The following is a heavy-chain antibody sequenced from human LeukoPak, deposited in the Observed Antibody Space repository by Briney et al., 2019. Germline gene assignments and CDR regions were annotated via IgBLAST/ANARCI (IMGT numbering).Heavy chain of an antibody. Sequence: ASVKVSCKASGYTFTSYAMNWVRQAPGQGLEWMGWINPNSGGTNYAQKFQGRVTMTRDTSISTAYMELSRLRSDDTAVYYCARQYRIAVAARWLDPWGQGTLVTVSS. CDR1: GYTFTSYA. V-gene: IGHV1-2*02. J-gene: IGHJ5*02. CDR3: ARQYRIAVAARWLDP. D-gene: IGHD6-19*01. CDR2: INPNSGGT.